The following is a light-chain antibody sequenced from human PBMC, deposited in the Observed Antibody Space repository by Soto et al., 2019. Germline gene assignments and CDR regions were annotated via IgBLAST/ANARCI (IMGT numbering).Light chain of an antibody. V-gene: IGKV3-11*01. CDR2: DAS. Sequence: IVLTQSPATLSVSPGESASLSCSASQIVCTSLAWYQQKPGQSPRLLIYDASNMDAGVPARFSGGGSGTAFTLAISSHEPEDFAVDYCQQRLDWPLTFGGGTKVEIK. CDR3: QQRLDWPLT. CDR1: QIVCTS. J-gene: IGKJ4*01.